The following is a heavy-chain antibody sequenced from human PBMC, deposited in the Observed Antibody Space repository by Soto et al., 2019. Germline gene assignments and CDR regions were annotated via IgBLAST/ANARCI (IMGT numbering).Heavy chain of an antibody. J-gene: IGHJ4*02. D-gene: IGHD3-10*01. V-gene: IGHV3-48*02. CDR3: ARGRLWSFDF. Sequence: GGSLRLSCVVSGITFSTYRMHWVRQAPGKGLVWVSHIKSDSGTIYYADSLKGRFTISRDNGKNSLYLQMNSLTDEDTAVYYCARGRLWSFDFWGQGTLVTVS. CDR2: IKSDSGTI. CDR1: GITFSTYR.